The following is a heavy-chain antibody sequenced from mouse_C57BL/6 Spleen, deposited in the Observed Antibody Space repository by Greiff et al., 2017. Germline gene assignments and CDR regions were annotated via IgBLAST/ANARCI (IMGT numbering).Heavy chain of an antibody. V-gene: IGHV2-9*01. Sequence: QVQLQQSGPGLVAPSQSLPITCTASGFSLTSYGVDWVRQPPGKGLEWLGEIWGGGSTNYNSALMYRLSNYTDNSTSQVFLKMNSLQTDDTAVYYCAKHSSSYAMDYWGQGTSVTVSS. J-gene: IGHJ4*01. D-gene: IGHD1-1*01. CDR2: IWGGGST. CDR1: GFSLTSYG. CDR3: AKHSSSYAMDY.